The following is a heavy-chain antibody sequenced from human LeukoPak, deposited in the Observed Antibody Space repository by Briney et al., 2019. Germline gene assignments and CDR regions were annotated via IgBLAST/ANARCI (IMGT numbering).Heavy chain of an antibody. V-gene: IGHV4-31*03. CDR3: ARDKAPPNYYGSGSYSD. J-gene: IGHJ4*02. CDR1: GGSISSGTYY. D-gene: IGHD3-10*01. CDR2: IHNSDYAGST. Sequence: LSLTCTVSGGSISSGTYYWGWFLQHPGRFLLWIGSIHNSDYAGSTYYNPSLKSRVTISIDTSKTQFSLKLSSVTAADTAVYYCARDKAPPNYYGSGSYSDWGQGTLVTVSS.